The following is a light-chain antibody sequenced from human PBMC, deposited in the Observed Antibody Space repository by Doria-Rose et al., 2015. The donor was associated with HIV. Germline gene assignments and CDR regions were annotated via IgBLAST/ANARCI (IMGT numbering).Light chain of an antibody. CDR3: HQYASSRT. V-gene: IGKV3-20*01. CDR1: QSVSANY. CDR2: GAS. J-gene: IGKJ1*01. Sequence: TLSPGTLSLSPGERATLSCRASQSVSANYLAWYQQRPGQSPRLFIYGASSRATDIPDRFSGSGSGTDFTLTISRLEPEDFAVYYCHQYASSRTFGQGTKVEIK.